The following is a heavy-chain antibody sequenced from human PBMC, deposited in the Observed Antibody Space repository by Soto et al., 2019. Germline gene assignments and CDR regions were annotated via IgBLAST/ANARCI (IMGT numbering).Heavy chain of an antibody. Sequence: QVQLVQSGAEVKKPGSSVKVSCKASGGTFSSYAISWVRQAPGQGLEWMGGIIPIFGTANYAQKFQGRVTITADESTSTAYMELSSLRSEDTAVYYCARETTMVRGVIISCLFDYWGQGTLVTVSS. CDR3: ARETTMVRGVIISCLFDY. CDR1: GGTFSSYA. J-gene: IGHJ4*02. CDR2: IIPIFGTA. D-gene: IGHD3-10*01. V-gene: IGHV1-69*12.